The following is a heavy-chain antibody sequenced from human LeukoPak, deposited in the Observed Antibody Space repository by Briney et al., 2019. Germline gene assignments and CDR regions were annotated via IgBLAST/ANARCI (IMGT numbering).Heavy chain of an antibody. Sequence: PSETLSLTCTVSGGSISSGGYYWSWIRQHPGKGLEWIGYIYYSGSTHYNPSLKSRVTISVDMSKNQFSLKLSSVTAADTAVYYCARVLGEDSVVSFMFDYWGQGTLVTVSS. CDR2: IYYSGST. J-gene: IGHJ4*02. V-gene: IGHV4-31*03. D-gene: IGHD3-16*01. CDR3: ARVLGEDSVVSFMFDY. CDR1: GGSISSGGYY.